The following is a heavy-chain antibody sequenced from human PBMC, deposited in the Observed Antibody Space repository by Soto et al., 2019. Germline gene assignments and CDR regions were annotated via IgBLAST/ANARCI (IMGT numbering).Heavy chain of an antibody. Sequence: LXLTCTVSGVSSSSAYYYWSWVRQPPGKGLEWIGYIYYSGSTFFNPSLKSRVTISKDTSRNQFSLRLNSVTAADTAVYYCARAIVVTIGGMDVWGHGHTVTVSS. D-gene: IGHD5-12*01. CDR2: IYYSGST. CDR1: GVSSSSAYYY. V-gene: IGHV4-30-4*01. J-gene: IGHJ6*01. CDR3: ARAIVVTIGGMDV.